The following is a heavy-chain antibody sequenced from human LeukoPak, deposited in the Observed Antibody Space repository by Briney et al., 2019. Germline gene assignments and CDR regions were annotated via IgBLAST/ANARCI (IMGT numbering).Heavy chain of an antibody. CDR2: ISSSNSYI. CDR3: ARDSGDWVAAGKNFDY. V-gene: IGHV3-21*01. CDR1: GFTFSNYS. Sequence: PGGSLRLSCAASGFTFSNYSMNWVRQAPGKGLEWVSSISSSNSYIYYADSVKGRFTISRDNAKNSLYLQMNSLRAEDTAVYYCARDSGDWVAAGKNFDYWGQGTLVTVSS. D-gene: IGHD6-13*01. J-gene: IGHJ4*02.